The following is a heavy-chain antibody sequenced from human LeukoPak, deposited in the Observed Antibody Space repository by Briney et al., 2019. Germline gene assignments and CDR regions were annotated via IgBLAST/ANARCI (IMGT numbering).Heavy chain of an antibody. D-gene: IGHD4-17*01. CDR1: GFTFSDYY. CDR3: ARDQKGPTVTTFDY. J-gene: IGHJ4*02. Sequence: RGSLRLSCAASGFTFSDYYMSWIRQAPGKGLEWVSYISSSGSTIYYADSVKGRFTISRDNAKNSLYLQMNSLRAEDTAVYYCARDQKGPTVTTFDYWGQGTLVTVSS. V-gene: IGHV3-11*01. CDR2: ISSSGSTI.